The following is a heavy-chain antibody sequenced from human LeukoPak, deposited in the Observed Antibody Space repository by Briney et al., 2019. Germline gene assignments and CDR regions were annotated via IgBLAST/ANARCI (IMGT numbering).Heavy chain of an antibody. D-gene: IGHD3-22*01. J-gene: IGHJ3*02. CDR3: ARGDYYDSSGYYFDAFDI. Sequence: GGPLRLSCAASGFTFSDYYMIWIRRAPGKGLEGFPYISSSGSTIYYADSVKGRFTISRDNAKNSLYLQMNSLRAEDTAVYYCARGDYYDSSGYYFDAFDIWGQGTMVTVSS. CDR1: GFTFSDYY. V-gene: IGHV3-11*04. CDR2: ISSSGSTI.